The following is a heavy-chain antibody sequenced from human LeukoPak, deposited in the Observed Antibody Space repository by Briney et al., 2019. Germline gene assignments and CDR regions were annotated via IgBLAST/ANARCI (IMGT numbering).Heavy chain of an antibody. V-gene: IGHV3-21*01. Sequence: PGGSLRLSCAASGFTFSSYSMNWVRQAPGKGLEWVSSTSSSSSYIYYADSVKGRFTISRDNAKNSLYLQMNSLRAEDTAVYYCAREGWDTAMVDYWGQGTLVTVSS. CDR3: AREGWDTAMVDY. D-gene: IGHD5-18*01. CDR1: GFTFSSYS. CDR2: TSSSSSYI. J-gene: IGHJ4*02.